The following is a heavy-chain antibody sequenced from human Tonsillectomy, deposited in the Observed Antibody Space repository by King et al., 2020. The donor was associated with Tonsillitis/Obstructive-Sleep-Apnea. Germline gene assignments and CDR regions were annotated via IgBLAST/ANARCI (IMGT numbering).Heavy chain of an antibody. CDR1: GFTFDDYA. D-gene: IGHD5-12*01. J-gene: IGHJ6*03. CDR3: AKDFSGYGPLYYMDV. CDR2: ISWNSGSI. V-gene: IGHV3-9*01. Sequence: VQLVESGGGLVQPGRSLRLSCAASGFTFDDYAMHWVRQAPGKGLEWVSGISWNSGSIGYADSVKGRFTISRDNAKNSLYLQMNSLRAEDTALYYCAKDFSGYGPLYYMDVWGKGTTVTVSS.